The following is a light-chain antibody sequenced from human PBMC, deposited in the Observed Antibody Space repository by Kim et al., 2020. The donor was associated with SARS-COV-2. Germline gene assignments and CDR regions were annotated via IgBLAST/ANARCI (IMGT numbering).Light chain of an antibody. CDR3: QAWDSSTAV. Sequence: VSPGQTASITCSGDKLGDKYVCWYQQKPGQSPVLVIYQDTKRPSGIPERFSGSNSGNTATLTISGTQAMDEADYYCQAWDSSTAVFGGGTQLTVL. CDR1: KLGDKY. V-gene: IGLV3-1*01. J-gene: IGLJ3*02. CDR2: QDT.